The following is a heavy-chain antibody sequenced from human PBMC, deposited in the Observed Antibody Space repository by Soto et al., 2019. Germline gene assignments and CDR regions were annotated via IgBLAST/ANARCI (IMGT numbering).Heavy chain of an antibody. D-gene: IGHD2-21*01. CDR1: GFTFSSYW. J-gene: IGHJ4*02. V-gene: IGHV3-74*01. CDR2: IINDGSDT. Sequence: EVQLVQSGGGLVQPGGSLRLSCAASGFTFSSYWMHWVRQAPGKGLVGVSRIINDGSDTIYADSVKGRFTISRDNAKNTLYLQMNSLRAEDTAVYYCAKSSFPYYFDSWGQGTLVTVSS. CDR3: AKSSFPYYFDS.